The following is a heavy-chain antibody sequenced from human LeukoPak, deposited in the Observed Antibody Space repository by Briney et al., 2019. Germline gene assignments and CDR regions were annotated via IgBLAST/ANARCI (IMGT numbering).Heavy chain of an antibody. CDR3: ARVAVGWFGELSFDY. CDR1: GGSISSYY. CDR2: IYYSGST. D-gene: IGHD3-10*01. V-gene: IGHV4-59*01. J-gene: IGHJ4*02. Sequence: SETLSLTCTVSGGSISSYYWSWLRQPPGKGLEWIGYIYYSGSTNYNPSLKSRVTISVDTSKNQFSLKLSSVTAADTAVYYCARVAVGWFGELSFDYWGQGTLVTVSS.